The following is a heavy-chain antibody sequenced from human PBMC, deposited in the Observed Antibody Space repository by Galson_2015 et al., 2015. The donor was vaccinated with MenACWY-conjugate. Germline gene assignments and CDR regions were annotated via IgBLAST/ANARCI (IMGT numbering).Heavy chain of an antibody. CDR2: IIPMFGTT. Sequence: SVKVSCKATGGTFSNHAISWVRQAPGQGLEWVGGIIPMFGTTYYAQRFQGRVTITADESTRTAYLDLRSLRSEDTAVYYCARDGYSYGFGFYGMDVW. V-gene: IGHV1-69*13. CDR1: GGTFSNHA. CDR3: ARDGYSYGFGFYGMDV. D-gene: IGHD5-18*01. J-gene: IGHJ6*01.